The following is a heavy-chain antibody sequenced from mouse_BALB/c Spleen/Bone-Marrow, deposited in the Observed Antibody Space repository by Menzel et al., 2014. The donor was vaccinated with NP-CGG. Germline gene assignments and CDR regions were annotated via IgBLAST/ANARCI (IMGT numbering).Heavy chain of an antibody. V-gene: IGHV1S81*02. CDR3: ARWYEGY. CDR1: GYTFTSYW. D-gene: IGHD2-14*01. J-gene: IGHJ2*01. Sequence: VQLQQSGAELVKPGASVTLSCKASGYTFTSYWMHWVKQRPGQGLEWIGEINPSNGRTNYNEKFKSKATLTVDKSSSTAYMQLSSLTSEDSAVYYCARWYEGYWGQGTTLTVSS. CDR2: INPSNGRT.